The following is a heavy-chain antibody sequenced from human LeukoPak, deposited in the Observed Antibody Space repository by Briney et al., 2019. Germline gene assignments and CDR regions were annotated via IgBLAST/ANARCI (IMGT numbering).Heavy chain of an antibody. CDR3: AREEYSSGPADY. D-gene: IGHD6-19*01. J-gene: IGHJ4*02. CDR1: GYTFTGYY. Sequence: ASVTVSCKASGYTFTGYYVHWLRQAPGQGLEWVGWINPNSGGTNYAQKFQGRVTMTRDTSISTAYMELSRLRSDDTAVYYCAREEYSSGPADYWGQGTLVTVSS. V-gene: IGHV1-2*02. CDR2: INPNSGGT.